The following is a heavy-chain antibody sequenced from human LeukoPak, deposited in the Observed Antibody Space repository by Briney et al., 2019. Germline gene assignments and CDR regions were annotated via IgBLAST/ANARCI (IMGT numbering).Heavy chain of an antibody. J-gene: IGHJ4*02. V-gene: IGHV4-59*08. D-gene: IGHD6-13*01. CDR1: GGAITSYY. CDR2: IYYSGTT. Sequence: SETLSLTCTVSGGAITSYYWSWIRQPPGKGLEWIGYIYYSGTTNYNPSLKSRVTISVNTSKDQFSLKLNSVTAADTAVYYCARLSSGSSSWYDIDYWGQGTLVTISS. CDR3: ARLSSGSSSWYDIDY.